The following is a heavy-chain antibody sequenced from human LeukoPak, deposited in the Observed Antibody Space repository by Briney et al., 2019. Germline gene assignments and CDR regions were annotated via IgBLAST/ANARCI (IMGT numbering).Heavy chain of an antibody. CDR2: ISSDGITT. Sequence: GGSLRLSCAASGFTLRSYWMHWVRHAPGKGLVWVSRISSDGITTTYADSVKGRFTISRDNAKNTLYLQMNSLRAEDTAVYFCARDPDRSGWSTFEYWGQGTLVTVSS. J-gene: IGHJ4*02. CDR1: GFTLRSYW. D-gene: IGHD6-19*01. CDR3: ARDPDRSGWSTFEY. V-gene: IGHV3-74*01.